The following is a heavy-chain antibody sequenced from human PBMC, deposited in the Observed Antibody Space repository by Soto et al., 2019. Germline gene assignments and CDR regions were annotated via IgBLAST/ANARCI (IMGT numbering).Heavy chain of an antibody. J-gene: IGHJ4*01. D-gene: IGHD2-8*02. CDR3: TRYKCTGFVDY. V-gene: IGHV4-39*07. Sequence: PSETLSLTCTVSGGSIASSPYYWGRIRQSPGKGLEWLESIYYSVSTNYNPSLKSRVTISVDTSKNQFSLKLASVTAADIAMYYGTRYKCTGFVDYLGHGTLVIVSS. CDR2: IYYSVST. CDR1: GGSIASSPYY.